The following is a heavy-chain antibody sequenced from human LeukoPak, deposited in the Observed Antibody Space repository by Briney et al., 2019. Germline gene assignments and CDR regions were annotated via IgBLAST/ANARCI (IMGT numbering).Heavy chain of an antibody. Sequence: ASVKVSCKASGYTFTSYGISWVQQAPGQGLEWMGWISAYNGNINYAQKLQGRVTMTTDTSTSTAYMELRSLRSDDTAVYYCARVGGYDYVWGSYRYLDYWGQGTLVTVSS. D-gene: IGHD3-16*02. CDR2: ISAYNGNI. J-gene: IGHJ4*02. CDR3: ARVGGYDYVWGSYRYLDY. CDR1: GYTFTSYG. V-gene: IGHV1-18*01.